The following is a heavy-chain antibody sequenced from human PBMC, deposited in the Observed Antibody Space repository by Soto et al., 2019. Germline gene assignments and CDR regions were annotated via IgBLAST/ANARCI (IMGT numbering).Heavy chain of an antibody. CDR3: ARDPFPTVTGYWVGY. V-gene: IGHV4-31*03. J-gene: IGHJ4*02. D-gene: IGHD4-17*01. CDR2: IYYSGST. Sequence: QVQLQESGPGLVKPSQTLSLTCTVSGGSISSGGYYWSWIRQHPGKGLEWIGYIYYSGSTYYNPSLKSRVTISVDTSKNQFSLKLSSVTATDTAVYYCARDPFPTVTGYWVGYWGQGTLVTVSS. CDR1: GGSISSGGYY.